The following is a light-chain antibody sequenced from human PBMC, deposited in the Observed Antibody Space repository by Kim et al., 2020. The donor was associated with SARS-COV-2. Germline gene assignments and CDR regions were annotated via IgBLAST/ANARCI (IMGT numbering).Light chain of an antibody. CDR1: QNINSH. V-gene: IGKV1-39*01. Sequence: DIQMTQSPSSLSASVGDRVTITCRTSQNINSHLNWYHQKPGKAPKLLIYAASTLQSGVPSRFSGSGSGTDFTLTISSLQPEDFATYYCQQLNSYPITFGQGTRLEIK. J-gene: IGKJ5*01. CDR2: AAS. CDR3: QQLNSYPIT.